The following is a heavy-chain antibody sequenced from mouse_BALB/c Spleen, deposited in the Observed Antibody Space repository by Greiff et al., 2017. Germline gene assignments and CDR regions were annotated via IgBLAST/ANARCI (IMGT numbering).Heavy chain of an antibody. CDR3: ARGYYGSSWFAY. CDR1: GYSITSDYA. Sequence: DVQLQESGPGLVKPSQSLSLTCTVTGYSITSDYAWNWIRQFPGNKLEWMGYISYSGSTSYNPSLKSRISITRDTSKNQFFLQLNSVTTEDTATYYCARGYYGSSWFAYWGQGTLVTVSA. J-gene: IGHJ3*01. D-gene: IGHD1-2*01. V-gene: IGHV3-2*02. CDR2: ISYSGST.